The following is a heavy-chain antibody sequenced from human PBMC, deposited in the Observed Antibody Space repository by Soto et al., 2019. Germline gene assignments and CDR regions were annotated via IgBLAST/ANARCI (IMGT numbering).Heavy chain of an antibody. Sequence: QVQLVQSGAEVKKPGSSVKVSCKASGGTFSSYTISWVRQAPGQGLEWMGRIIPILGIANYAQKFQGRVTITADKSTSTAYMELSSLRSEDTAVYYCAAADPGGAFDIWGQGTMVTVSS. J-gene: IGHJ3*02. CDR2: IIPILGIA. V-gene: IGHV1-69*02. CDR1: GGTFSSYT. D-gene: IGHD3-10*01. CDR3: AAADPGGAFDI.